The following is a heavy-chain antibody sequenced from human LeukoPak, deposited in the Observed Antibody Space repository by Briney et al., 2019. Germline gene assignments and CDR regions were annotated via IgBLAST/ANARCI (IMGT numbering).Heavy chain of an antibody. CDR3: ARTPDSGSASPFDY. CDR1: GGSISSSPYY. Sequence: KASETLSLTCTVSGGSISSSPYYWGWIRQPPGKGLEWIGSIYYSGTTHYNPSLESRVTISVDTSKNQFSLKLSSVTAADTAVYYCARTPDSGSASPFDYWGQGTLVTVSS. CDR2: IYYSGTT. D-gene: IGHD1-26*01. J-gene: IGHJ4*02. V-gene: IGHV4-39*07.